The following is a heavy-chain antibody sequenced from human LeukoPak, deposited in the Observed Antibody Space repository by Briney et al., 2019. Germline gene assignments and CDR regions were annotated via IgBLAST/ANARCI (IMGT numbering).Heavy chain of an antibody. CDR1: GFTFGDYS. Sequence: GGSLRLSCTASGFTFGDYSLSWFRQAPVKGLEWVGFIRSKAYGGTTEYAASAKGRFTISRDDSKSIAYLQMNSLKTEDTAVYYCTRGLRMERSFDYWGQGTLVTVSS. D-gene: IGHD1-1*01. V-gene: IGHV3-49*03. CDR2: IRSKAYGGTT. CDR3: TRGLRMERSFDY. J-gene: IGHJ4*02.